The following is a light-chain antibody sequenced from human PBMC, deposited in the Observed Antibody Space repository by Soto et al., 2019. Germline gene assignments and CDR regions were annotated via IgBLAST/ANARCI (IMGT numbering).Light chain of an antibody. CDR3: SSHWRSNNYV. CDR2: EVS. J-gene: IGLJ1*01. CDR1: SDDVGGYNY. V-gene: IGLV2-8*01. Sequence: QSVLTEPPSTSASPGHTVTLSCTGTSDDVGGYNYVSWYQQHPCKAPKRMIYEVSYRRSGVPDRCSGSKSGNTASLTVCGPQAEDEADYYCSSHWRSNNYVFGIGTKVTV.